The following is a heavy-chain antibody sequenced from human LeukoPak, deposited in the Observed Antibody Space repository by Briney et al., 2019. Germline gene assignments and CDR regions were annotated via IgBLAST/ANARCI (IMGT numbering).Heavy chain of an antibody. CDR3: AKVGSGSYYYGSGSSHHFDY. Sequence: GGSLRLSCAASGFTFSTYWMHWVRQAPGKGLVWVSGINSNGRSTSYADSVKGRFTISRDNAKNTLYLQMDSLGAEDTAVYYCAKVGSGSYYYGSGSSHHFDYWGQGTLVTVSS. CDR1: GFTFSTYW. J-gene: IGHJ4*02. D-gene: IGHD3-10*01. V-gene: IGHV3-74*01. CDR2: INSNGRST.